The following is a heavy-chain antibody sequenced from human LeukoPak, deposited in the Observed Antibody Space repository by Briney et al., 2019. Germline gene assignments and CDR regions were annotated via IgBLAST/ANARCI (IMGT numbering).Heavy chain of an antibody. V-gene: IGHV3-66*01. J-gene: IGHJ6*02. CDR3: ARFITISDYGMDV. CDR1: GFTVSSSS. D-gene: IGHD3-9*01. CDR2: ISSDGNT. Sequence: GGSLRLSCAASGFTVSSSSMNWVRLGPGKGLEWVSVISSDGNTYYADSVKGRFTISRDNAKNSLYLQMNSLRAEDTAVYYCARFITISDYGMDVWGQGTTVTVSS.